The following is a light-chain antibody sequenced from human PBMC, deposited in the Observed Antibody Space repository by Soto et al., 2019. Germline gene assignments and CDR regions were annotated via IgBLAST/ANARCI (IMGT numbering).Light chain of an antibody. CDR3: SSYTSSSTGV. V-gene: IGLV2-14*01. CDR2: EVS. CDR1: SSDVGGYNY. J-gene: IGLJ3*02. Sequence: QSALTQPASVSGSPGQSITISCTGTSSDVGGYNYVSWYQQNPGKAPKLMLYEVSNRPSGVSNRFSGSKSGNTASLTISGLQAEDEADYYCSSYTSSSTGVFGGGTKLTVL.